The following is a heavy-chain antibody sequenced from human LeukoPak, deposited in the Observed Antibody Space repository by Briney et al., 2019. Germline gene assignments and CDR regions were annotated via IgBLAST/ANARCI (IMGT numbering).Heavy chain of an antibody. J-gene: IGHJ4*02. Sequence: GGSLRLSCAASGFTFSGYSMNWVRQAPGKGLEWVSSISSNSRYIYYADSVKGRFTVSRDNAENSLYLQRNSLRAKDTAVYYCAREQTSSFPLREVDYWGQGTLVTVSS. CDR3: AREQTSSFPLREVDY. CDR1: GFTFSGYS. D-gene: IGHD4-17*01. CDR2: ISSNSRYI. V-gene: IGHV3-21*01.